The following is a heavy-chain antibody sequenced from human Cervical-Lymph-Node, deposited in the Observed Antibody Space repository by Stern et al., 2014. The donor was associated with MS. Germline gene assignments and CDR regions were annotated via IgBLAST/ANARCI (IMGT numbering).Heavy chain of an antibody. J-gene: IGHJ2*01. CDR1: GYTFTDYA. Sequence: QVQLVQSGAEVKKPGASVTVSCKSSGYTFTDYAMHWVRQAPGQRLEWRGWVNGGSGHTKYSQRFQGRVSLTRDTSASTAYLDLSSLTSEDTAVYFCARTLLSGNYMSFFDVWGRGNLVTVSS. D-gene: IGHD1-26*01. CDR2: VNGGSGHT. CDR3: ARTLLSGNYMSFFDV. V-gene: IGHV1-3*01.